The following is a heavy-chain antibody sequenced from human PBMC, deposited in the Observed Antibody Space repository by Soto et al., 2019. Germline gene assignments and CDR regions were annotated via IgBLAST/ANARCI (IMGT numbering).Heavy chain of an antibody. J-gene: IGHJ3*02. CDR1: GFTFSTYT. V-gene: IGHV3-23*01. D-gene: IGHD3-22*01. Sequence: GGSLRLSCAASGFTFSTYTMSWVRQPPGKGLEWVSAVLQTGSSTFYADSVKGRFTISRDNSKNTLYLQMNNLRAEDTAVYYCASLSSSGYYYDAFDIWGQGTMVTVSS. CDR3: ASLSSSGYYYDAFDI. CDR2: VLQTGSST.